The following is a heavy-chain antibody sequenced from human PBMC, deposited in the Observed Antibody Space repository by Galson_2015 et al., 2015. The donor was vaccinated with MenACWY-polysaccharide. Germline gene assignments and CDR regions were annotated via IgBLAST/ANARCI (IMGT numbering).Heavy chain of an antibody. J-gene: IGHJ3*02. V-gene: IGHV3-7*01. D-gene: IGHD6-13*01. Sequence: SLRLSCAASGFTFSSYWMSWVRQAPGKGLEWVANIKEDGSDRYYVDSVKGRFTISRENAKNSLYLQMNSLRAEDTAVYFCARDRGYLAFDIWGQGTMVTVSS. CDR3: ARDRGYLAFDI. CDR1: GFTFSSYW. CDR2: IKEDGSDR.